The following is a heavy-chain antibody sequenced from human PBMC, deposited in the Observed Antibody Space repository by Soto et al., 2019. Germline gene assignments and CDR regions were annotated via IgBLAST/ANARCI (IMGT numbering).Heavy chain of an antibody. V-gene: IGHV3-9*01. CDR1: GFIFDDYA. CDR2: LSGNSGSL. CDR3: AKGRYSSSAYYYYGMDA. D-gene: IGHD6-6*01. J-gene: IGHJ6*02. Sequence: EVQLVESGGGLVQPGRSLRLSCAASGFIFDDYAMHWVRQAPGKGLEWVAVLSGNSGSLGYADSVKGRFTISRDNAKNSLYLQMDRLRAEDTALYYCAKGRYSSSAYYYYGMDAWGQGTTVTVSS.